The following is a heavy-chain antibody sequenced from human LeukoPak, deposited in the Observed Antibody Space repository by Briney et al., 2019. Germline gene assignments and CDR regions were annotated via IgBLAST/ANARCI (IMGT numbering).Heavy chain of an antibody. J-gene: IGHJ4*02. Sequence: PSETLSLTCTVSGGSISSYYWSWMRQLPGKGLEWIGYIYYSGSTNYNPSLKSRVTISVDTSKNQFSLKLSSVTAADTAVYYCARRGGAAAGVFDYWGQGTLVTVSS. CDR3: ARRGGAAAGVFDY. CDR1: GGSISSYY. V-gene: IGHV4-59*08. CDR2: IYYSGST. D-gene: IGHD6-13*01.